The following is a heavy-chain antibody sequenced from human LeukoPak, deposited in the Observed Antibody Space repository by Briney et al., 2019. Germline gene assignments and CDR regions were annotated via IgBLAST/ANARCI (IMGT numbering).Heavy chain of an antibody. CDR3: AGSGYWGYFDY. CDR1: GFTVSSNY. D-gene: IGHD3-22*01. CDR2: IYSDGST. V-gene: IGHV3-53*01. Sequence: GGSLRLSCAASGFTVSSNYMSWVRQAPGQGLEWVSIIYSDGSTHYADSVKGRFTISRDNSKNTLYLQMNSLRAEDTAMYYCAGSGYWGYFDYWGQGTLVTVSS. J-gene: IGHJ4*02.